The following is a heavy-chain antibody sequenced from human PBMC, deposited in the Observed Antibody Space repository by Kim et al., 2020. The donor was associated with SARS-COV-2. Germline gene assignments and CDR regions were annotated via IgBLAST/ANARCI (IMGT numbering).Heavy chain of an antibody. D-gene: IGHD3-10*01. Sequence: SETLSLTCTVSNDPVSSSTYYWTWIRQPPGKGLEWIGHIYSSGSTNSNPSLKSRVTISRDTSKSQFSLQLDSVTTADTAVYYCARRNYGSSNMGVWGQGTTVTVSS. V-gene: IGHV4-61*01. J-gene: IGHJ6*01. CDR3: ARRNYGSSNMGV. CDR2: IYSSGST. CDR1: NDPVSSSTYY.